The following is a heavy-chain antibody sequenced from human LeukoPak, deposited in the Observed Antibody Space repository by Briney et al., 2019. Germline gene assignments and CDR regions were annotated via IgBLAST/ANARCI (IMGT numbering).Heavy chain of an antibody. CDR1: GGSFSGYY. J-gene: IGHJ3*02. CDR3: ARGPKLYSXSXXRXFDI. CDR2: INHSGST. Sequence: PSETLSLTCAVYGGSFSGYYWSWIRQPPGKGLEWIGEINHSGSTNYNPSLKSRVTISVDTSKNQFSLKLSSVTAADTAVYYCARGPKLYSXSXXRXFDIWGXGTMVTVS. D-gene: IGHD6-13*01. V-gene: IGHV4-34*01.